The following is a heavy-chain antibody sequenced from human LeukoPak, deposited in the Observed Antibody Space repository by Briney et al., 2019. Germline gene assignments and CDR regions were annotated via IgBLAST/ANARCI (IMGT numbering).Heavy chain of an antibody. V-gene: IGHV3-74*01. CDR2: INIHGTST. CDR3: AKGLLGLGDY. D-gene: IGHD3/OR15-3a*01. Sequence: PGGSLRLSCAASGFTFSSYWMHWVRHAPGKGLVWVSRINIHGTSTTYADSVKGRFTISRDNSKNTVYLQMNSLRAEDTAVYYCAKGLLGLGDYWGQGTLVTVSS. CDR1: GFTFSSYW. J-gene: IGHJ4*02.